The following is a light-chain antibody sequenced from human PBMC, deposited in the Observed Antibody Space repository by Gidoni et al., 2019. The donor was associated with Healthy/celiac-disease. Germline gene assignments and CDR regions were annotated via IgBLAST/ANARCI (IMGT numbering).Light chain of an antibody. Sequence: QSALTQPASVSGSPGQSITISCTGTSSDVGGYNYVSWSQQHPGKAPKLMIYDVSNRPSGVSNRFSGSNSGNTASLTISGLQAEDEADYYCSSYTSSSTLVFGGGTKLTVL. CDR2: DVS. J-gene: IGLJ2*01. V-gene: IGLV2-14*01. CDR1: SSDVGGYNY. CDR3: SSYTSSSTLV.